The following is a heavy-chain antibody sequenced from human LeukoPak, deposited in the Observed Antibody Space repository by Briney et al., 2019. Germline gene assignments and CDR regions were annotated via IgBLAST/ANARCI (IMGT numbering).Heavy chain of an antibody. J-gene: IGHJ6*02. CDR3: ALVGDYYGMDV. CDR1: GFTFSNYG. Sequence: GRSLRLSCAASGFTFSNYGMHWVRQAPGKGLEWVAVISYDGNNKYYADSVKGRFTISRDNSKNTLYLQMNSLRAEDTAVYYCALVGDYYGMDVWGQGTTVTVSS. D-gene: IGHD3-10*01. CDR2: ISYDGNNK. V-gene: IGHV3-30*03.